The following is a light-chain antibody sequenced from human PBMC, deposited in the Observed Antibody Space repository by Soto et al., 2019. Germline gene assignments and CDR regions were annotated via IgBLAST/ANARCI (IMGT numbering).Light chain of an antibody. Sequence: ELTQPPSVSVAPGQTARITCGGNNIGGKSVHWYQQKPGQAPVLVVYDDSDRPSGIPERFSGSNSGNTATLTISRVEAGDEADYYCQVWDNSADHNYVFGTGTKVTVL. CDR3: QVWDNSADHNYV. CDR2: DDS. V-gene: IGLV3-21*02. CDR1: NIGGKS. J-gene: IGLJ1*01.